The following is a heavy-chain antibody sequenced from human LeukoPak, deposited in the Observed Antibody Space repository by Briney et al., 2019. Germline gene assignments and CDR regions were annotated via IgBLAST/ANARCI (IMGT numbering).Heavy chain of an antibody. D-gene: IGHD4-17*01. CDR2: IKSKTDGGTT. CDR1: GFAFSNAW. CDR3: TTLYDYGDYYFDF. Sequence: GGSLRLSCAASGFAFSNAWMSWVRQAPGKGLEWVGRIKSKTDGGTTDYAAPVKGRFTISRDDSKNTLYLQMNSLKTEDTAVYYCTTLYDYGDYYFDFWGQGTLVTVSS. V-gene: IGHV3-15*01. J-gene: IGHJ4*02.